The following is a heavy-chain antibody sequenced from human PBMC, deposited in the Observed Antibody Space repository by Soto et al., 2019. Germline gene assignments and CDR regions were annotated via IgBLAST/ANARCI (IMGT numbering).Heavy chain of an antibody. J-gene: IGHJ3*02. CDR3: ARKLQGYRTTDCNDGGYHYAFDI. Sequence: EVQLLASGGGLVQPGESLRLSCADSGFTFSGYAIIWVRQATGKGLEWVSTISGGGDRTYYADSVKGRFTISRDHSRDTVYLYMSRPRAQDTAVYYCARKLQGYRTTDCNDGGYHYAFDIWGQGTKVTVSS. V-gene: IGHV3-23*01. CDR2: ISGGGDRT. D-gene: IGHD2-15*01. CDR1: GFTFSGYA.